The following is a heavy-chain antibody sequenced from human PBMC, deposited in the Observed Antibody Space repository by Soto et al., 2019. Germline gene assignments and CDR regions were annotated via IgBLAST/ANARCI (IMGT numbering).Heavy chain of an antibody. D-gene: IGHD2-15*01. Sequence: LISQTTGKRLEWVSTIFSVTGGTKYAHSVTGRFTISRDISRNILYLQMNALGVDDTAVYFCARDHQPDGIWNFDDWGRGIPVTVSS. J-gene: IGHJ4*02. V-gene: IGHV3-23*01. CDR3: ARDHQPDGIWNFDD. CDR2: IFSVTGGT.